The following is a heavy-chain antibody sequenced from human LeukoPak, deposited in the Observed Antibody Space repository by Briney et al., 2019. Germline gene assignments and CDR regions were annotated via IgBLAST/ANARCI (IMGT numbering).Heavy chain of an antibody. CDR3: ARPIYDFWSGYHIDSISDWFDP. CDR2: IYYSGST. CDR1: GGPISSSSYY. Sequence: SETLSLTCTVSGGPISSSSYYWGWIRQPPGKGLEWIGSIYYSGSTYYNPSLKSRVTISVDTSKNQFSLKLSSVTAADTAVYYCARPIYDFWSGYHIDSISDWFDPWVQGTLVTVSS. J-gene: IGHJ5*02. V-gene: IGHV4-39*01. D-gene: IGHD3-3*01.